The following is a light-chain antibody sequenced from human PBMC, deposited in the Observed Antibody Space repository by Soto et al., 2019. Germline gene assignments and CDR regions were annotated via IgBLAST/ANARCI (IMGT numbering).Light chain of an antibody. Sequence: QSVLTQPPSASETPGQRVTISCSGSSSNIGSNPVNWYQQLPGTAPKLLIYSNNKRPSGVPDRFSGSKSGTSASLAISGLQSEDEADYYCAAWDDSLNGVIFGGGTKVTVL. J-gene: IGLJ2*01. CDR1: SSNIGSNP. CDR2: SNN. V-gene: IGLV1-44*01. CDR3: AAWDDSLNGVI.